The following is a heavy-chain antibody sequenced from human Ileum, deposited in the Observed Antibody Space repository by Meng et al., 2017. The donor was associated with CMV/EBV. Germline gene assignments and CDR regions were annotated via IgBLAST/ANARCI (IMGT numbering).Heavy chain of an antibody. V-gene: IGHV3-53*01. CDR2: IYSDGRT. D-gene: IGHD3-10*01. J-gene: IGHJ4*02. CDR1: GFTVSDNY. Sequence: EVQLVESGGGLIQSGGSLRLSCEASGFTVSDNYMTWVRQAPGKGLEWVSVIYSDGRTYYADSVKGRFTVSRDTSKNTWSLQMNSLRAEDTAVYYCARGSGFYYYWGQGTLVTVSS. CDR3: ARGSGFYYY.